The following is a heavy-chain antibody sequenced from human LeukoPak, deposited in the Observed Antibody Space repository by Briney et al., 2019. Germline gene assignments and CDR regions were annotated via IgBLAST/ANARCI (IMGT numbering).Heavy chain of an antibody. Sequence: GGSLRLSCAASGFTFSSYWMHWVREAPGKGLVWVSRIYSDGSSTNYADSVKGRFTISRDNAKNTLYLQMNSLRAEDTAVYYCARDRSSLGLWFGELRNWGQGTLVTVSS. V-gene: IGHV3-74*01. J-gene: IGHJ4*02. D-gene: IGHD3-10*01. CDR3: ARDRSSLGLWFGELRN. CDR1: GFTFSSYW. CDR2: IYSDGSST.